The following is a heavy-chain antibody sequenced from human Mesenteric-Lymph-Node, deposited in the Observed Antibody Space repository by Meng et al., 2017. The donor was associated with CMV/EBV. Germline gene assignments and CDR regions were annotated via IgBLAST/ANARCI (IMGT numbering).Heavy chain of an antibody. J-gene: IGHJ5*02. CDR1: GFTFSRYA. Sequence: GESLKISCAASGFTFSRYAISWVRQAPGKGLEWVSSIRGDGYSAYYADSVKGRFTSSRDNSKNTVYLQMNSLRAEDTAVYYCARGYDYSDYNWFDPWGQGTLVTVSS. CDR2: IRGDGYSA. V-gene: IGHV3-23*01. D-gene: IGHD4-11*01. CDR3: ARGYDYSDYNWFDP.